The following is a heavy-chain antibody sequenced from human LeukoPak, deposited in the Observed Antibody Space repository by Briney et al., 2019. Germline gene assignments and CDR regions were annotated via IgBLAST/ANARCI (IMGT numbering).Heavy chain of an antibody. J-gene: IGHJ4*02. CDR3: VLAGYCSSTSCPDY. D-gene: IGHD2-2*03. CDR1: GGSISSSSYY. CDR2: IYYSGST. Sequence: SETLSLTCTVSGGSISSSSYYWGWIRQPPGTGLEWIGSIYYSGSTYYNPSLKSRVTIPVDTSKNQFSLKLSSVTAADTAVYYCVLAGYCSSTSCPDYWGQGTLVTVSS. V-gene: IGHV4-39*01.